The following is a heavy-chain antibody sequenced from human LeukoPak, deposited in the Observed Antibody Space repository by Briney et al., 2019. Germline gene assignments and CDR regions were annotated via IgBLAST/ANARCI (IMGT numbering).Heavy chain of an antibody. CDR1: GFSFTTHS. CDR2: ISVTSSFI. CDR3: VRELLWFGGPGAFDI. D-gene: IGHD3-10*01. Sequence: GGSLRLSCAASGFSFTTHSMNWVRQAPGKGLEWVSFISVTSSFISYADSVKGRFTISRDNGENSLYPQMNSLRAEDTAVYYCVRELLWFGGPGAFDIWGQGAMVTVSS. J-gene: IGHJ3*02. V-gene: IGHV3-48*01.